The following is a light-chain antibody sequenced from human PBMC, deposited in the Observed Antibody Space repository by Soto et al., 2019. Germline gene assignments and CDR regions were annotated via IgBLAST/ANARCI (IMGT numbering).Light chain of an antibody. V-gene: IGKV1-8*01. CDR2: AAS. Sequence: AIRMTQSPSSLSASTGDRVTITCRASQGISSYLAWYQQKQGKAPKLLIYAASTLQSGVPSRFSGSGSGTDFTLTISCLQSEDFATYYCQQYYSYPTFGQGTKVEIK. CDR3: QQYYSYPT. J-gene: IGKJ1*01. CDR1: QGISSY.